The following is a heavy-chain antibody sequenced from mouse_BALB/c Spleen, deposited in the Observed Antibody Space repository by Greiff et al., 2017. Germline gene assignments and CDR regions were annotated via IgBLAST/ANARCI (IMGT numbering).Heavy chain of an antibody. J-gene: IGHJ4*01. CDR1: GFTFSDYY. CDR2: ISDGGSYT. Sequence: DVKLVESGGGLVKPGGSLKLSCAASGFTFSDYYMYWVRQTPEKRLEWVATISDGGSYTYYPDSVKGRFTISRDNAKNNLYLQMSSLKSEDTAMYYCAIYGNYAMDYWGQGTSVTVSS. V-gene: IGHV5-4*02. CDR3: AIYGNYAMDY. D-gene: IGHD2-1*01.